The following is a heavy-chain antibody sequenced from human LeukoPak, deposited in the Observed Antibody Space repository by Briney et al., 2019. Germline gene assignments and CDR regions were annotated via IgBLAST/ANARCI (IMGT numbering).Heavy chain of an antibody. CDR3: ARGALSSGNSVSYFDY. V-gene: IGHV4-34*01. CDR2: INHSGST. D-gene: IGHD6-19*01. Sequence: PSETLSLTCAVYGGSFSGYYWSCIRQPPGKGLEWIGEINHSGSTNYNPSLKSRVTISVDTSKNQFSLKLSSVTAADTAVYYCARGALSSGNSVSYFDYWGQGTLVTVSS. J-gene: IGHJ4*02. CDR1: GGSFSGYY.